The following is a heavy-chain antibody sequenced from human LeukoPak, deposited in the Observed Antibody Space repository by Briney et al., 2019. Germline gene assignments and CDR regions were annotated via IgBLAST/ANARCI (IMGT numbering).Heavy chain of an antibody. D-gene: IGHD4-17*01. CDR1: GGSISSYY. CDR3: AREVSGDYLLGTPKDAFDI. V-gene: IGHV4-59*01. J-gene: IGHJ3*02. CDR2: IHYSGST. Sequence: PSETLSLTCTVYGGSISSYYWSWIRQPPGKGREWNGYIHYSGSTTYNPSLKRRVTISVDTSKNQFSLKLSSVTAADTAVYYCAREVSGDYLLGTPKDAFDIWGQGTMVTVSS.